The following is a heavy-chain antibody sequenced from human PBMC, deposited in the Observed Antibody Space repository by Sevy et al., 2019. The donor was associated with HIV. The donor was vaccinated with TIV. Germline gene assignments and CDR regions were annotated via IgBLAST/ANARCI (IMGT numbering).Heavy chain of an antibody. Sequence: GGSLRLSCAASGFTFSSYGMHWVRQAPGKGLEWVAVISYDGSNKYYADSVKGRFTISRDNSKNTRYLQMNSLRAEDTAVYYCAKASITGAFDIWGQGTMVTVSS. D-gene: IGHD3-10*01. CDR2: ISYDGSNK. V-gene: IGHV3-30*18. CDR3: AKASITGAFDI. J-gene: IGHJ3*02. CDR1: GFTFSSYG.